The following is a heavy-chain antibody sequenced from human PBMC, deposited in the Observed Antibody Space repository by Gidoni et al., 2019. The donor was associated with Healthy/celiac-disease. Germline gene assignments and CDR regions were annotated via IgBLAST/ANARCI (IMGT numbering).Heavy chain of an antibody. Sequence: QVQLVQSGAEVKTPGSSVKVSCKASGGTFSSDAISWVRQAPGQGLEWMGRIIPILGIANYAQKFQGRVTITADKSTSTAYMELSSLRSEDTAVYYCARVGYSSTGSNWGQGTLVTVSS. CDR3: ARVGYSSTGSN. CDR1: GGTFSSDA. J-gene: IGHJ4*02. CDR2: IIPILGIA. D-gene: IGHD6-19*01. V-gene: IGHV1-69*09.